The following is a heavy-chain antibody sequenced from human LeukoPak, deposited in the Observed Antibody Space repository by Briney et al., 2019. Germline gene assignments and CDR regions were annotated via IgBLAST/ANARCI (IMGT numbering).Heavy chain of an antibody. J-gene: IGHJ4*02. CDR2: ISSSGGST. CDR3: AKAAVYHDSCPDS. V-gene: IGHV3-23*01. CDR1: GFIFSTYT. Sequence: GGSLRLSCAASGFIFSTYTMNWVRQAPGKGLEWVSSISSSGGSTYYADSVKGRFTISRDNSKNTLYLQVNSLRAEDTAVYYCAKAAVYHDSCPDSWGQGTLVTVSS. D-gene: IGHD5/OR15-5a*01.